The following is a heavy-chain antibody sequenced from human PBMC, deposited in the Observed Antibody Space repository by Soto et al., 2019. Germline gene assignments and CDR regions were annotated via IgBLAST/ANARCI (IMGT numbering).Heavy chain of an antibody. CDR1: GGSISSGGYY. CDR2: IYYSGST. D-gene: IGHD3-22*01. Sequence: PSETLSLTCTVSGGSISSGGYYWSWIRQHPGKGLEWIGYIYYSGSTYYNPSLKSRVTISVDTSKNQFSLKLSSVTAADTAVYYCASYYDSSGYQVFDYWGQGTLVTVSS. CDR3: ASYYDSSGYQVFDY. V-gene: IGHV4-31*03. J-gene: IGHJ4*02.